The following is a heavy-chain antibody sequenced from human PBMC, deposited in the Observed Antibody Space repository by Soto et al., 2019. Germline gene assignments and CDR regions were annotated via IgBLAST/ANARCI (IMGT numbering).Heavy chain of an antibody. CDR1: GFTFSSYW. Sequence: EVQLVESGGDLVQPGGSLRLSCAASGFTFSSYWMHWVRQAPGKGLVWVSRIKSDGSGAIYADSVKGRFTVSRDNAKNTLCLLLNSLSTEDTAVYYSARGDGDYHDGNGYLGRHWGQGPRVTVSS. D-gene: IGHD3-22*01. V-gene: IGHV3-74*01. CDR2: IKSDGSGA. CDR3: ARGDGDYHDGNGYLGRH. J-gene: IGHJ4*02.